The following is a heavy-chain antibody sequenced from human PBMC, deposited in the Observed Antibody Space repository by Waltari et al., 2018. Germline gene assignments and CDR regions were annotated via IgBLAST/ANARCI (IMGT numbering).Heavy chain of an antibody. J-gene: IGHJ5*02. CDR1: GGRFNYYI. Sequence: QVQLVQSGAEMKKPGSSVRISCTGSGGRFNYYILSWVRQAPGQGLEWMGRAVPSLGKTKAAPKFQGRLTMTADKSTPTGYMELARLTAEDTAIYYCVRDEGQSEVFDTWGQGTLVTVSS. CDR2: AVPSLGKT. D-gene: IGHD3-22*01. V-gene: IGHV1-69*08. CDR3: VRDEGQSEVFDT.